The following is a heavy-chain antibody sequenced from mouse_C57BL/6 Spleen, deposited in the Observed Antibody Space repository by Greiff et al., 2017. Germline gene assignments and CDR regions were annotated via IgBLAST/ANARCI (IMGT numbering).Heavy chain of an antibody. CDR2: SRNKANDYTT. D-gene: IGHD4-1*01. CDR1: GFTFSDFY. V-gene: IGHV7-1*01. J-gene: IGHJ1*03. Sequence: VTLMESGGGLVQSGRSLRLSCATSGFTFSDFYMEWVRQAPGKGLAWLAASRNKANDYTTEYSASVKGRFIVSRDTSKSILYLQMNALRAEDTAIYYCAREITGDWYFDVWGTGTTVTVSS. CDR3: AREITGDWYFDV.